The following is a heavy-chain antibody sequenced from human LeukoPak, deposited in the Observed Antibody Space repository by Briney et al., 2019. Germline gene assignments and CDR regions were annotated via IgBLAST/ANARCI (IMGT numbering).Heavy chain of an antibody. CDR3: ASGSYYGAFDY. CDR2: INPSGGST. V-gene: IGHV1-46*01. Sequence: GSVKVSCKASGGTFSSYAISWVRQAPGQGLEWMGIINPSGGSTSYAQKFQGRVTMTRDMSTSTVYMELSSLRSEDTAVYYCASGSYYGAFDYWGQGTLVTVSS. D-gene: IGHD1-26*01. J-gene: IGHJ4*02. CDR1: GGTFSSYA.